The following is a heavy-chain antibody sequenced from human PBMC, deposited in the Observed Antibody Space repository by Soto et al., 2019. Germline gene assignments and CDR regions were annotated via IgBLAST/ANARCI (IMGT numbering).Heavy chain of an antibody. CDR3: ARVVSYGLYNWFDP. CDR2: TYYRSKWYN. J-gene: IGHJ5*02. V-gene: IGHV6-1*01. CDR1: GDSVSSNSAA. D-gene: IGHD5-18*01. Sequence: SPTLSLTCAISGDSVSSNSAAWNWIRQSPSRGLEWLGRTYYRSKWYNDYAVSVKSRITINPDTSKNQFPLQLNSVTPEDTAVYYCARVVSYGLYNWFDPWGQGTLVTVSS.